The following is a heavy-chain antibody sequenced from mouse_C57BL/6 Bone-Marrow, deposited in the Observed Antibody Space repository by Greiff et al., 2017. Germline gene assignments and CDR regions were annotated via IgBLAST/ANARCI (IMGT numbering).Heavy chain of an antibody. D-gene: IGHD1-1*01. J-gene: IGHJ1*03. CDR3: ARREELRSSYFDV. Sequence: VQLQQSGPELVKPGASVKISCKASGYSFTGYFMNWVMQSHGKGLEWIGRINPYNGDTFYNEKFKGKATLTVDKSSSTAHMELRSLTSEGSAVFYCARREELRSSYFDVWGTGTTVTVSS. CDR2: INPYNGDT. V-gene: IGHV1-20*01. CDR1: GYSFTGYF.